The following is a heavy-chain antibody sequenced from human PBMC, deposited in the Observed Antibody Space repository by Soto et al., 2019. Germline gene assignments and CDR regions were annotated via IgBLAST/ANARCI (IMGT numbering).Heavy chain of an antibody. CDR3: AKMGRITMIVVVRNWFDP. CDR1: GFTFSSYA. Sequence: LRLSCAASGFTFSSYAMSWVRQAPGKGLEWVSAISGSGGSTYYADSVKGRFTISRDNSKNTLYLQMNSLRAEDTAVYYCAKMGRITMIVVVRNWFDPWGQGTLVTVSS. V-gene: IGHV3-23*01. J-gene: IGHJ5*02. CDR2: ISGSGGST. D-gene: IGHD3-22*01.